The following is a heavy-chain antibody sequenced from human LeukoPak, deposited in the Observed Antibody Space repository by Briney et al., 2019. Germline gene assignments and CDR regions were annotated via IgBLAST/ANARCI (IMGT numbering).Heavy chain of an antibody. CDR2: INPNSGDT. D-gene: IGHD5-18*01. J-gene: IGHJ3*01. CDR3: ARGGGWGDTDTFVF. V-gene: IGHV1-2*04. Sequence: GASVKVSCKASGYTFTGYYMHWVRQAPGRGLEWMGWINPNSGDTNYAQKFQGWVTMTRDTSISTAYMELSRLKADDTAVYYCARGGGWGDTDTFVFWSQGTMLTVSS. CDR1: GYTFTGYY.